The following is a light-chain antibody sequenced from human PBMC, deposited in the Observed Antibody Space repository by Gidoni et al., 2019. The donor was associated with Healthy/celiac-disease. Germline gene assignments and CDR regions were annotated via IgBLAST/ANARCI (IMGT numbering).Light chain of an antibody. CDR1: QSDLYSSNNKNY. Sequence: DIVMTQSPDSLAVSLGERATIHCKSSQSDLYSSNNKNYLAWYQQKPGQPPKLLIYWASTRESGVPDRFSGSGSGTDFTLTISSLQAEDVAVYYCQQYYSTPRTFGQGTKVEIK. V-gene: IGKV4-1*01. CDR3: QQYYSTPRT. CDR2: WAS. J-gene: IGKJ1*01.